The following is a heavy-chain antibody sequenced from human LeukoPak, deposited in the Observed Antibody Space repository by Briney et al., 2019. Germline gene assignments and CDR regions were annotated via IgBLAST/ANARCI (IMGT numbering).Heavy chain of an antibody. CDR1: GFPFSSYW. CDR2: INQDGNEK. Sequence: GGSLRLSCAPSGFPFSSYWMTWVRQAPGKGLEWVANINQDGNEKYYVDSLKGRFTISIDNAKNSLYLQMNSLRAEDTAVISRARGGRPVDYWGQGTLVTVSS. J-gene: IGHJ4*02. CDR3: ARGGRPVDY. V-gene: IGHV3-7*01.